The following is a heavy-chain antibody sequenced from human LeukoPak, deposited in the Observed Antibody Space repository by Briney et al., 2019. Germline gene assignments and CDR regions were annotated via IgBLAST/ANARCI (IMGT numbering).Heavy chain of an antibody. V-gene: IGHV3-23*01. CDR3: AKNGDRGAYCSGGSCYPYYYYYMDV. J-gene: IGHJ6*03. CDR1: GFTFSSYA. Sequence: PGGSLRLSCAASGFTFSSYAMSWVRQAPGKGLEWVSAISGSGGSTSYADSVKGRFTISRDNSKNTLYLQMNSLRAEDTAIYYCAKNGDRGAYCSGGSCYPYYYYYMDVWGKGTTVTISS. D-gene: IGHD2-15*01. CDR2: ISGSGGST.